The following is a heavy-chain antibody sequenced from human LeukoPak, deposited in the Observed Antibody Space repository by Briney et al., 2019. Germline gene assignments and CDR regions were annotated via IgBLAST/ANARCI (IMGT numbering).Heavy chain of an antibody. J-gene: IGHJ4*02. CDR1: GGSISSGDYY. V-gene: IGHV4-30-4*01. CDR3: AGAPITMIVAYY. CDR2: IYYSGST. Sequence: PSETLSLTCTVSGGSISSGDYYWSWIRQPPGKGLEWIGYIYYSGSTYYNPSLKSRVTISVDTSKNQFSLKLSSVTAADTAVYYCAGAPITMIVAYYWGQGTLVTVSS. D-gene: IGHD3-22*01.